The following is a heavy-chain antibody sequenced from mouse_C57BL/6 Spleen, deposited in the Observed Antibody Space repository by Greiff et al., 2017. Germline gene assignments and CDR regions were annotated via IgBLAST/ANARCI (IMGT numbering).Heavy chain of an antibody. J-gene: IGHJ4*01. Sequence: EVHLVESGGGLVKPGGSLTLSCAASGFSFSDYGMHWVRQAPEKGLEWVAYISSGSSTIYYADTVKGRFTISRDNAKNTLFLQLTSLRSEDTAMYYCARPRFPGAMDYWGQGTSVTVSS. CDR3: ARPRFPGAMDY. CDR1: GFSFSDYG. V-gene: IGHV5-17*01. CDR2: ISSGSSTI.